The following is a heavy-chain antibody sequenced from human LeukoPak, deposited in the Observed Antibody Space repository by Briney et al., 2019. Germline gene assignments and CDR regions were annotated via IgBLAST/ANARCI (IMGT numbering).Heavy chain of an antibody. CDR1: GFTFSSYA. Sequence: GGSLRLSCAASGFTFSSYAMSWVRQAPGKGLEWVSVIYSGGSTYYADSVKGRFTISRDNSKNTMYLQMNSLRAEDTAVYYCASYHDGSGYSPHLDYWGQGILVTVSS. CDR3: ASYHDGSGYSPHLDY. J-gene: IGHJ4*02. CDR2: IYSGGST. D-gene: IGHD3-22*01. V-gene: IGHV3-53*01.